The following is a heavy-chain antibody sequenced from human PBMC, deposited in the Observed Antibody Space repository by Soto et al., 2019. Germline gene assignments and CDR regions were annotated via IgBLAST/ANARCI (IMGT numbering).Heavy chain of an antibody. CDR1: GGSMSNYY. Sequence: QVQLQESGPGLVKPSETLSLTSTVSGGSMSNYYWSWIRQPTGKGLEWIGYIYYGGSTNYNPSLKSRVAMSVDTSKNGFSLKLSSVTAADTAVYYCARAAWGTYSHDTKGASDIWGQGTMVPVSS. J-gene: IGHJ3*02. V-gene: IGHV4-59*12. D-gene: IGHD3-16*01. CDR2: IYYGGST. CDR3: ARAAWGTYSHDTKGASDI.